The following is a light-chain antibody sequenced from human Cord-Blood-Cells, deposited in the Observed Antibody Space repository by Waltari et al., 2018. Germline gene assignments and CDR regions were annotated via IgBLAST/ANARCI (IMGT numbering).Light chain of an antibody. J-gene: IGKJ1*01. Sequence: EIVMTQPPATLSVSPGDRSTLSCRASQSVSSNLAWYQQKPGQAPRLLIYGASTMATGIPARFSGSGSGTEFTLTIRSLQSEDFAVYYCQQYNNWPPWTFGQGTKVEIK. CDR2: GAS. CDR1: QSVSSN. CDR3: QQYNNWPPWT. V-gene: IGKV3-15*01.